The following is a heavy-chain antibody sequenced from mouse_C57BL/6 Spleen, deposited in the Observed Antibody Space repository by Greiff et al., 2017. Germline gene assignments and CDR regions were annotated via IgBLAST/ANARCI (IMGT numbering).Heavy chain of an antibody. CDR1: GYSFTDYN. Sequence: VHVKQSGPELVKPGASVKISCKASGYSFTDYNMNWVKQSNGKSLEWIGVINPNYGTTSYNQKFKGKATLTVDQSSSTAYMQLNSLTSEDSAVYYCANSNWGSYAMDYWGQGTSVTVSS. CDR3: ANSNWGSYAMDY. J-gene: IGHJ4*01. CDR2: INPNYGTT. D-gene: IGHD2-5*01. V-gene: IGHV1-39*01.